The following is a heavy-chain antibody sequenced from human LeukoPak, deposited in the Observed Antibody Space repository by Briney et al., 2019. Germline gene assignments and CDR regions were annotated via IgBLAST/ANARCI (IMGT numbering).Heavy chain of an antibody. V-gene: IGHV4-31*03. J-gene: IGHJ4*02. CDR2: IFYGGST. D-gene: IGHD5-12*01. CDR1: GGSISSGGYY. CDR3: ARSRAYDYHFDN. Sequence: SSQTLSLTCTVSGGSISSGGYYWSWIRQHPGKGLEWIGSIFYGGSTNYNPSLKSRVTISVDTSKNQFSLKLTSVTAADTAVYYCARSRAYDYHFDNWGQGTLVIVSS.